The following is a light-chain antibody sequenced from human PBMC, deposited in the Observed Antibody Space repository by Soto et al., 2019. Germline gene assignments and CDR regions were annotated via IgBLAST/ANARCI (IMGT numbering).Light chain of an antibody. V-gene: IGLV1-40*01. CDR1: SSNIGAGYD. CDR3: QSYDSSLSENVV. CDR2: GNS. J-gene: IGLJ2*01. Sequence: QSVLTQPPSVSGAPGQRVTISCTGSSSNIGAGYDVHWYQQLPGTAPKLLIYGNSNRPSGVPDRFSGSKSGTSASLAITGLQAEDEADYYSQSYDSSLSENVVFGGGTQLTVL.